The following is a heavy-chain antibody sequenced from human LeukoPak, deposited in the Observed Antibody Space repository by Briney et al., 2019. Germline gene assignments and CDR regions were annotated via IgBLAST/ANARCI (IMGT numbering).Heavy chain of an antibody. CDR2: ISSSGSTI. CDR1: GFTFSSYW. CDR3: AASGYSSSWYYFDY. J-gene: IGHJ4*02. V-gene: IGHV3-48*04. D-gene: IGHD6-13*01. Sequence: GGSLRLSCAASGFTFSSYWMSWVRQAPGKGLEWVSYISSSGSTIYYADSVKGRFTISRDNAKNSLYLQMNSLRAEDTAVYYCAASGYSSSWYYFDYWGQGTLVTVSS.